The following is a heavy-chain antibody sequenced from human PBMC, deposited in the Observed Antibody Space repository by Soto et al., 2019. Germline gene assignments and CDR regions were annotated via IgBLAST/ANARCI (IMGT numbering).Heavy chain of an antibody. V-gene: IGHV2-26*01. D-gene: IGHD3-10*01. CDR1: GFSLSNARMG. J-gene: IGHJ4*02. CDR3: ARTQRSYYYGSGSYYRFDY. Sequence: QVTLKESGPVLVKPTETLTLTCTVSGFSLSNARMGVSWIRQPPGKALEWLAHIFSNDEKSYSTSLKSRLTISKDTSKSQVVLTMTNMVPVDTATYYCARTQRSYYYGSGSYYRFDYWGQGTLVTVSS. CDR2: IFSNDEK.